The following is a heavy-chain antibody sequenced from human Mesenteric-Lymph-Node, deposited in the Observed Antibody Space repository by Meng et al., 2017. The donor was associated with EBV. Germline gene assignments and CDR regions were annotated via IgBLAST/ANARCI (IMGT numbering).Heavy chain of an antibody. CDR3: ARCVEMATTAYFVS. Sequence: GPRLVDPSQTVSPTVAGWGGDRSTGGHSWTWTRQAPGKGLEWIGYIYHSGSTYYNESLKSRVTISMDRSKNQSALMLNAVTAAYTAVYYCARCVEMATTAYFVSWGGGILVTVSS. D-gene: IGHD5-24*01. CDR2: IYHSGST. CDR1: GGDRSTGGHS. V-gene: IGHV4-30-2*01. J-gene: IGHJ4*02.